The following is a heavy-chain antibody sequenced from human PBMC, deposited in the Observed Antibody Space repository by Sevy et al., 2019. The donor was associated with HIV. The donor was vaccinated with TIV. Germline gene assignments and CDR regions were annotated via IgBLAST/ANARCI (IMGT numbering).Heavy chain of an antibody. CDR3: ARGYCSGTSCSSGRAWVAFDI. V-gene: IGHV3-21*01. D-gene: IGHD2-15*01. J-gene: IGHJ3*02. CDR2: ISSSSNYI. CDR1: GFTFSSYS. Sequence: GGSLRLSCAVSGFTFSSYSMNWVRQAPGKGLEWVSSISSSSNYIYYGDSVKGRFTISRDNAKDSLFLQMNRLRAEDTAIYYCARGYCSGTSCSSGRAWVAFDIWGQGTMVTVSS.